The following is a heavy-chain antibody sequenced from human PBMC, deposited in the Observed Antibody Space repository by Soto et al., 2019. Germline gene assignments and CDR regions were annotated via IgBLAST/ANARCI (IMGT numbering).Heavy chain of an antibody. CDR3: ARGSRLTPSPYFDY. CDR1: GFTFSSYE. V-gene: IGHV3-48*03. J-gene: IGHJ4*02. Sequence: EVQLVESGGGLVQPGGSLRLSCAASGFTFSSYEMNWVRQAPGKGLEWVSYISSSGSTIYYADSVKGRFTISRDNAKNSLYLQMNSLRAEHTAVYYCARGSRLTPSPYFDYWGQGTLVTVSS. D-gene: IGHD3-10*01. CDR2: ISSSGSTI.